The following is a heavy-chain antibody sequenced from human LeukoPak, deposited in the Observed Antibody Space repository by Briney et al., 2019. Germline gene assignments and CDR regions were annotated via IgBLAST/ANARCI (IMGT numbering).Heavy chain of an antibody. J-gene: IGHJ5*02. CDR1: GYTFTSYG. CDR2: ISAYNGNT. Sequence: ASVKVSCKASGYTFTSYGISWVRQAPGQGLEWMGWISAYNGNTNYARKLQGRVTMTTDTSTSTAYMELRSLRSDDTAVYYCARDLRLISGIAVANGYNWFDPWGQGTLVTVSS. D-gene: IGHD6-19*01. CDR3: ARDLRLISGIAVANGYNWFDP. V-gene: IGHV1-18*01.